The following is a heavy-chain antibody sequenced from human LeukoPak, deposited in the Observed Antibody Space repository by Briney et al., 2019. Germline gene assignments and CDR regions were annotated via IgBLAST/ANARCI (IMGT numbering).Heavy chain of an antibody. V-gene: IGHV1-69*13. CDR1: GGTFSSYA. CDR3: AVGYCSSTSCYTVDY. J-gene: IGHJ4*02. CDR2: IIPTFGTA. Sequence: SVNVSCKASGGTFSSYAISWVRQAPGQGLEWMGGIIPTFGTANYAQKFQGRVTITADESTSTAYMELSSLRSEDTAVYYCAVGYCSSTSCYTVDYWGQGTLVTVSS. D-gene: IGHD2-2*02.